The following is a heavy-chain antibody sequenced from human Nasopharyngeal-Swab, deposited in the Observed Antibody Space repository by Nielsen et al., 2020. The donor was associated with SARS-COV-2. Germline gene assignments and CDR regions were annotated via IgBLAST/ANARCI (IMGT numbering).Heavy chain of an antibody. V-gene: IGHV1-69*01. Sequence: WVRQAPGQGLEWMGGIIPIFGTANYAQKFQGRVTITADESTSTAYMELSSLRSGDTAVYYCARGGITIFGVVSNLDYWGQGTLVTVSS. J-gene: IGHJ4*02. CDR2: IIPIFGTA. D-gene: IGHD3-3*01. CDR3: ARGGITIFGVVSNLDY.